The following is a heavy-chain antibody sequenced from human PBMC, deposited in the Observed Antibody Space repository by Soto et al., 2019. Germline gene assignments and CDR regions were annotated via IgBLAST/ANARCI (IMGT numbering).Heavy chain of an antibody. CDR1: GFTVSSNY. CDR3: ASFNCISTSCRTYYYYYGMDV. CDR2: IYSGGSK. V-gene: IGHV3-66*01. D-gene: IGHD2-2*01. Sequence: GGSLRLSCAASGFTVSSNYMSWVRQAPGKGLERVTVIYSGGSKYYADSKKGRFTIPRDNSKNTLYLQMNSLRAEDTAVYYCASFNCISTSCRTYYYYYGMDVWGQGTTVTVSS. J-gene: IGHJ6*02.